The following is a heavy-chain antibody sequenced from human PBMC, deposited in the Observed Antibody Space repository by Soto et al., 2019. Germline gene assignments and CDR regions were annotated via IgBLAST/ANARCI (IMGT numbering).Heavy chain of an antibody. J-gene: IGHJ4*02. Sequence: PSETLSLTCTVSGCSISSGAYYWSWIRQHPGKGLEWIGYIYYSGNIYYNPSLKSRVTISVDTSKNQFSLKLSSVTAADTAVYYCARDIAGRGYFDFWGQGTLVTVSS. CDR1: GCSISSGAYY. CDR2: IYYSGNI. D-gene: IGHD3-16*02. CDR3: ARDIAGRGYFDF. V-gene: IGHV4-31*03.